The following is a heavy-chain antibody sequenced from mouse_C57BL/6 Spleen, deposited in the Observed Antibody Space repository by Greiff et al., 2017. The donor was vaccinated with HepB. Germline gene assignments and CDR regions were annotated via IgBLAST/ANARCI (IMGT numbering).Heavy chain of an antibody. V-gene: IGHV5-16*01. CDR3: ARGDYSNGFAY. J-gene: IGHJ3*01. D-gene: IGHD2-5*01. Sequence: EVHLVESEGGLVQPGSSMKLSCTASGFTFSDYYMAWVRQVPEKGLEWVANINYDGSSTYYLDSLKSRFIISRDNAKNILYLQMSSLKSEDTATYYCARGDYSNGFAYWGQGTLVTVSA. CDR2: INYDGSST. CDR1: GFTFSDYY.